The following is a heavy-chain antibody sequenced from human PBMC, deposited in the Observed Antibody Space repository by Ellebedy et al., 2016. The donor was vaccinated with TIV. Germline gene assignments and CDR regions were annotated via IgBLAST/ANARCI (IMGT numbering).Heavy chain of an antibody. D-gene: IGHD3-10*01. CDR1: GYTFTSYA. J-gene: IGHJ4*02. V-gene: IGHV1-3*02. CDR3: ARAAGETVLLWFGEFSLDY. CDR2: SNAGNGNT. Sequence: ASVKVSCKASGYTFTSYAMHWVRQAPGQRLEWMGWSNAGNGNTKYSQEFQGRVTITRDTSASTAYMELSSLRSEDTAVYYCARAAGETVLLWFGEFSLDYWGQGTLVTVSS.